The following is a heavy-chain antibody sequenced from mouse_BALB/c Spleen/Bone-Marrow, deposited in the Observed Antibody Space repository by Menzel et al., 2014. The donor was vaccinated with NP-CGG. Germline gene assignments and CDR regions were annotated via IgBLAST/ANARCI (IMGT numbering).Heavy chain of an antibody. V-gene: IGHV5-17*02. J-gene: IGHJ4*01. CDR2: ISSGSSTI. CDR3: ARWGYYYAMDY. CDR1: GFTFSSFG. Sequence: EVKLVESGGGLVQPGGSRKLSCAASGFTFSSFGMHWVRQAPEKGLEWVAYISSGSSTIYYAATVTGRFTISRDNPKNTLFLQMTSLRSEYSAMYYCARWGYYYAMDYWGQGTSVTVSS.